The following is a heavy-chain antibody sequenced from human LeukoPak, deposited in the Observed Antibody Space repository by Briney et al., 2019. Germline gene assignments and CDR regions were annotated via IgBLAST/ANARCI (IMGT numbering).Heavy chain of an antibody. CDR3: ARGHPWELLRADAFDI. V-gene: IGHV1-18*01. D-gene: IGHD1-26*01. CDR2: ISAYNGNT. CDR1: GYTFTSYG. J-gene: IGHJ3*02. Sequence: ASVKVSCKASGYTFTSYGISWVRQAPGQGLEWMGWISAYNGNTNYAQKLQGRVTMTTDTSTSTAYMELRSLRSDDTAVYYCARGHPWELLRADAFDIWGQGTMVTVSS.